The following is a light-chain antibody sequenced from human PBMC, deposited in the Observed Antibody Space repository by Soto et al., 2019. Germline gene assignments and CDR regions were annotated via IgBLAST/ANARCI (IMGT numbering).Light chain of an antibody. J-gene: IGKJ1*01. CDR1: QGISSW. Sequence: DIQMTQSPSSLSASVGDRVTITCRASQGISSWLAWYQQKPGKAPKLLIYDVSSLEGGVPSRFSGSGSGTDFTLTISRLQPDDSATYYCQQYASYWTFGQGTKVDIK. CDR2: DVS. CDR3: QQYASYWT. V-gene: IGKV1-5*01.